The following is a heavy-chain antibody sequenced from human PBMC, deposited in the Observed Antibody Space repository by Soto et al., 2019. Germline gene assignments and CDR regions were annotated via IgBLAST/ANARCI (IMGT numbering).Heavy chain of an antibody. CDR3: ARDGRVRGIAVAGRFWYFDL. V-gene: IGHV4-31*03. CDR2: IDYSGST. Sequence: QVQLQESGPGLVKPSQTLSLTCTVSGASISSGGYYGNWIRQHPGKGLEWIGYIDYSGSTYYNPSLNSRVTISVGTSKNEFSQKLSSVPAADTAVYYCARDGRVRGIAVAGRFWYFDLWGRGTLVTVSS. J-gene: IGHJ2*01. CDR1: GASISSGGYY. D-gene: IGHD6-19*01.